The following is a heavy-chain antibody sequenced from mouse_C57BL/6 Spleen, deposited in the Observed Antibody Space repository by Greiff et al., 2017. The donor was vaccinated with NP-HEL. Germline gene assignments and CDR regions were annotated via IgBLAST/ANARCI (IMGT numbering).Heavy chain of an antibody. CDR1: GFTFSDYG. CDR2: ISSGSSTI. D-gene: IGHD2-3*01. CDR3: ARSYDGYYPYAMDY. Sequence: EVKVVESGGGLVKPGGSLKLSCAASGFTFSDYGMHWVRQAPEKGLEWVAYISSGSSTIYYADTVKGRFTISRDNAKNTLFLQMTSLRSEDTAMYYCARSYDGYYPYAMDYWGQGTSVTVSS. V-gene: IGHV5-17*01. J-gene: IGHJ4*01.